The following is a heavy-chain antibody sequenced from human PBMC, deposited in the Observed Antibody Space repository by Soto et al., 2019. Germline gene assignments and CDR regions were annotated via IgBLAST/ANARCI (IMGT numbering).Heavy chain of an antibody. D-gene: IGHD2-2*01. V-gene: IGHV2-26*01. J-gene: IGHJ6*02. Sequence: QVTLKESGPVLVKPTETLTLTCTVSGFSLSNARMGVSWIRQPPGKALEWLAHIFSNDEKSYSTSLKSRLTISKDTSKSQVVLTMTNMDPVDTATYYCARISKAIVVVPAAMGYYYYGMDVWGQGTTVTVSS. CDR3: ARISKAIVVVPAAMGYYYYGMDV. CDR1: GFSLSNARMG. CDR2: IFSNDEK.